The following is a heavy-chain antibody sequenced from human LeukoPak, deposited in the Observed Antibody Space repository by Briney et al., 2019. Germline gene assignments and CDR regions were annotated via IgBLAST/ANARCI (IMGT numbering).Heavy chain of an antibody. CDR3: ALGSYDSSGYFDY. D-gene: IGHD3-22*01. V-gene: IGHV4-4*07. J-gene: IGHJ4*02. CDR1: GGSISSYY. CDR2: IYTSGST. Sequence: SETLSLTCTVSGGSISSYYWSWIRQPAGKGLEWIGRIYTSGSTNYNPSFKSRVTMPVDTSKYQSSLKLSSVAAADTAVYYCALGSYDSSGYFDYWGQGTLVTVSS.